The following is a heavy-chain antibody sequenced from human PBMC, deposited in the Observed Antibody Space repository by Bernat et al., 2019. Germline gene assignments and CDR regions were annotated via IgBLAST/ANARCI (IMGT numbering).Heavy chain of an antibody. CDR3: SRGSIVVVPAVTYYFDY. CDR2: IYYSGST. D-gene: IGHD2-2*01. V-gene: IGHV4-59*01. J-gene: IGHJ4*02. CDR1: GGSISSYY. Sequence: QVQLQESGPGLVKPSETLSLTCTVSGGSISSYYWSWIRQPPGKGLEWIGYIYYSGSTNYNPSLKSRVTISVDTSKNQFSLKLSSVTAADTAVYYCSRGSIVVVPAVTYYFDYWGQGTLVTVSS.